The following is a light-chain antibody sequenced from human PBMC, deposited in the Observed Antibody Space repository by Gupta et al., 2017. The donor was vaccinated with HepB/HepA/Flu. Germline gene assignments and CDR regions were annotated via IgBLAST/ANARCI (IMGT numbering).Light chain of an antibody. CDR3: MQALQVPPWT. V-gene: IGKV2-28*01. J-gene: IGKJ1*01. CDR1: QSLLHRNGHNY. Sequence: DIVMTQSPLSLSVPPGEPASISCRSSQSLLHRNGHNYLDWYLQKPGQSPQLLIYLGSNRASGVPDRFSGSGSDTDFTLKISRVEAEDVGVYYCMQALQVPPWTFGQGTKVEIK. CDR2: LGS.